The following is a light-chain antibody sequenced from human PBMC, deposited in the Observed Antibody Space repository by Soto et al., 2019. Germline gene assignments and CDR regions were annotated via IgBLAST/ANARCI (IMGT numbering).Light chain of an antibody. CDR2: GAS. CDR3: QQYGNSLPWT. CDR1: QIVSNNY. J-gene: IGKJ1*01. Sequence: EIVLTQSPGTLSLSPGEGATLSCRASQIVSNNYLAWYQQKPGQAPRLLVYGASRRATGIPDRFSGSGSGTDFTLTISRLEPEDFAVYYCQQYGNSLPWTFGQVTKVDIK. V-gene: IGKV3-20*01.